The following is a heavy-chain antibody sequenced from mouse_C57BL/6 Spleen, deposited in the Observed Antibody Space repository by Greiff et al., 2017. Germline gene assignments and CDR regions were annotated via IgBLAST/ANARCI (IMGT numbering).Heavy chain of an antibody. Sequence: QVQLQQSGPELVKPGASVKISCKASGYAFSSSWMNWVKQRPGKGLEWIGRIYPGDGDTNYNGKFKGKATLTADKSSSTAYMQLSSLTSEDSAVYFCARGGTTVVATDAMDYWGQGTSVTVSS. D-gene: IGHD1-1*01. CDR3: ARGGTTVVATDAMDY. CDR2: IYPGDGDT. V-gene: IGHV1-82*01. J-gene: IGHJ4*01. CDR1: GYAFSSSW.